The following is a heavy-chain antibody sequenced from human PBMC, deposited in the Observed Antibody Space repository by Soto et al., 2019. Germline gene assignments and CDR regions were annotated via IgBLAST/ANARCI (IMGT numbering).Heavy chain of an antibody. D-gene: IGHD6-19*01. CDR1: GFTFSTYA. Sequence: EVQLLESGGGLVQPGGSLRLSCAASGFTFSTYAMTWVRQAPGKGLELVSDIRGSLGTTYYADSVKGRFTITRDNSKNTLYLQMNSLSAEDTAVYYCARDRGSGWYSDFDYWGPGTLVTVSS. CDR2: IRGSLGTT. J-gene: IGHJ4*02. CDR3: ARDRGSGWYSDFDY. V-gene: IGHV3-23*01.